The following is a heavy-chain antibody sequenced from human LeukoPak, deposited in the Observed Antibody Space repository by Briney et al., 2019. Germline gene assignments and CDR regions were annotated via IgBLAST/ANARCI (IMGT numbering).Heavy chain of an antibody. CDR3: ASYDSISPRKDY. V-gene: IGHV1-69*04. J-gene: IGHJ4*02. Sequence: SVKVSCKASGGTFSSYAISWVRQAPGQGLAWMGRIIPILGIANYAQKFQGRVTITADKSTSTAYMELSSLRSEDTAVYYCASYDSISPRKDYWGQGTLVTVSS. D-gene: IGHD3-10*01. CDR2: IIPILGIA. CDR1: GGTFSSYA.